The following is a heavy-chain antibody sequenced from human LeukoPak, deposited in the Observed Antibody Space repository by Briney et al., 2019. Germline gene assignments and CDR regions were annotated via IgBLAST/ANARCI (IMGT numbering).Heavy chain of an antibody. CDR3: ARANFLYCSSTTCLFDH. D-gene: IGHD2-2*01. J-gene: IGHJ4*02. CDR2: INPNDGDT. CDR1: GYTFTYYY. Sequence: ASVKVSCKASGYTFTYYYMHWARQAPGQGVEGMGWINPNDGDTNYAQKFQGRVTMTRDTSISTAHMEVSRLRSDDAAVYYCARANFLYCSSTTCLFDHWGQGTLVTVSS. V-gene: IGHV1-2*02.